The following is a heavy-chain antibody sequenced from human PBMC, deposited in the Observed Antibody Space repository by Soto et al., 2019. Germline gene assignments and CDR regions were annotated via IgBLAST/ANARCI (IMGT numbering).Heavy chain of an antibody. CDR3: ARVHDYGDYGITQNFDY. J-gene: IGHJ4*02. Sequence: ASVKVSCKASGYTFTSYYMHWVRQAPGQGLEWMGIINPSGGSTSYAQKFQGRVTMTRDTSTSTVYMEPSSLRSEDTAVYYCARVHDYGDYGITQNFDYWGLGTLVTVSS. CDR1: GYTFTSYY. V-gene: IGHV1-46*03. CDR2: INPSGGST. D-gene: IGHD4-17*01.